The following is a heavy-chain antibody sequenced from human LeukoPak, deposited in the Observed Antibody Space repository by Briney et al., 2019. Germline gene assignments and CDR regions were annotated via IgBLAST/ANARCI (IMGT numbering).Heavy chain of an antibody. Sequence: PSETLSLTCAVYGGSFSGYYWSWIRQPPGKGLEWIGDINTSGSTNYNPSLKSRVTISVDTSKNQFSLKLSSVTAADTAVYYCARCNASIAAHYCMDVWGKGTTVTVSS. CDR3: ARCNASIAAHYCMDV. D-gene: IGHD6-6*01. V-gene: IGHV4-34*01. J-gene: IGHJ6*03. CDR1: GGSFSGYY. CDR2: INTSGST.